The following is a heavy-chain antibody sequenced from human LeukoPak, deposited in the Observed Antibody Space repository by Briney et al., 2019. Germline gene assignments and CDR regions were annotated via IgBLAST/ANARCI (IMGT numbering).Heavy chain of an antibody. J-gene: IGHJ6*03. Sequence: ASVKVSCKASGGTFSSYAISWVRQAPGQGLEWMGGIIPIFGTANYAQKFQGRVTITTDESTSTAYMELSSLRSEDTAVYYCARSPHNYDFWSGYSGYHRYYMDVWGKGTAVTVSS. D-gene: IGHD3-3*01. CDR2: IIPIFGTA. CDR1: GGTFSSYA. CDR3: ARSPHNYDFWSGYSGYHRYYMDV. V-gene: IGHV1-69*05.